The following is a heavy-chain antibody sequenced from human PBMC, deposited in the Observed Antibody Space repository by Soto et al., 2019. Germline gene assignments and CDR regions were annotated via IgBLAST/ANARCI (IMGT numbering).Heavy chain of an antibody. CDR3: ARDYCTNGVCWNWYVDL. J-gene: IGHJ2*01. D-gene: IGHD2-8*01. CDR2: ISYDGSNK. V-gene: IGHV3-30-3*01. Sequence: QVQLVESGGGVVQPGRSLRLSCAASGFTFSSYAMHWVRQAPGKGLEWVAVISYDGSNKYYADSVKGRFTISRDNSKNTLYLQMNSLMAEDTAVYYCARDYCTNGVCWNWYVDLWGRGTLVTVSS. CDR1: GFTFSSYA.